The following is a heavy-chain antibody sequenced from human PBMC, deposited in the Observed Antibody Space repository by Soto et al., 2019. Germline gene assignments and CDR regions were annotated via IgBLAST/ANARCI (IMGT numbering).Heavy chain of an antibody. CDR2: ISGSGGT. D-gene: IGHD6-13*01. J-gene: IGHJ6*03. Sequence: GGSLRLSCATSGFTFSTYAMNWVRQTPGKGLEWVSGISGSGGTYYADSVKGRFTIPRDSFKDTLYLRMSSLTADDTAVYYCAKNGGSSYYYYMDVWGKGTTVTVSS. V-gene: IGHV3-23*01. CDR1: GFTFSTYA. CDR3: AKNGGSSYYYYMDV.